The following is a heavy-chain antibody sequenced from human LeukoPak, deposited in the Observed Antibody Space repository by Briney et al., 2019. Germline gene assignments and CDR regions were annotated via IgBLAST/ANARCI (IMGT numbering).Heavy chain of an antibody. CDR2: ISGSGDNT. CDR3: AKDHPQDGYYWAC. V-gene: IGHV3-23*01. D-gene: IGHD5-24*01. Sequence: GGSLRLSCAASGFTFSSYALSWVRQAPGKGPEWVSAISGSGDNTYYADSVKGRFAISRDNSKNTLYLEMDSLRAEDTAVYYCAKDHPQDGYYWACWDQGTLVTVSS. CDR1: GFTFSSYA. J-gene: IGHJ4*02.